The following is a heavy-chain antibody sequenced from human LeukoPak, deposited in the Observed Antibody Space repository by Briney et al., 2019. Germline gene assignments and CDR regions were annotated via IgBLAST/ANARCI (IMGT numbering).Heavy chain of an antibody. CDR2: IYSGGST. J-gene: IGHJ4*02. Sequence: GGSLRLSCAASGFIVSSNYMSWVRQAPGKGLEWVSVIYSGGSTFYVDSVKGRFTISRDNSKNTLYLQMNSLRAEDTAVYYCARVDTAVLTGFDYWGQGTLVTVSS. D-gene: IGHD5-18*01. V-gene: IGHV3-53*01. CDR1: GFIVSSNY. CDR3: ARVDTAVLTGFDY.